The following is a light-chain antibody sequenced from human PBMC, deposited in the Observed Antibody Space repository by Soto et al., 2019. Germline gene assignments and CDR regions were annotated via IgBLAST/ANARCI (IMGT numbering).Light chain of an antibody. Sequence: QSVLTQSPSVSGAPGQRVTISCTGRSSNIGAGYDVHWYQQVPGTAPKLLIYGNTNRPSGVPDRFSGSKSGTSASLAITGLQAEDEADYYCQSYDTSLRAWVFGGGTKLTVL. CDR1: SSNIGAGYD. CDR3: QSYDTSLRAWV. V-gene: IGLV1-40*01. CDR2: GNT. J-gene: IGLJ3*02.